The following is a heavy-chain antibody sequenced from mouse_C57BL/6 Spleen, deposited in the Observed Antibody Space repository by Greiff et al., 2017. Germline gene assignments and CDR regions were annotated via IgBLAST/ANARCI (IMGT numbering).Heavy chain of an antibody. CDR1: GYTFTSYG. CDR2: IYPRSGNT. J-gene: IGHJ2*01. Sequence: VKLMESGAELARPGASVKLSCKASGYTFTSYGISWVKQRTGQGLEWIGEIYPRSGNTYYNEKFKGKATLTADKSSSTAYMELRSLTSEDSAVYFCARGDGWYFDYWGQGTTLTVSS. V-gene: IGHV1-81*01. CDR3: ARGDGWYFDY. D-gene: IGHD1-1*02.